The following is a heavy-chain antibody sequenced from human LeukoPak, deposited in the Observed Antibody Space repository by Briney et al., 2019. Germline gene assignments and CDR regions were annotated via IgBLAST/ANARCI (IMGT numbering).Heavy chain of an antibody. CDR3: HPLGYTSN. J-gene: IGHJ4*02. CDR1: GFTFSSPG. CDR2: VKNDGTT. D-gene: IGHD6-19*01. Sequence: PGGCLRLAFAVSGFTSGFTFSSPGMHWGRQAPGKVMVWVSPVKNDGTTNYAYSVKGRFTVSRDNAKNTMYLQMNNLRVEDTALYFCHPLGYTSNWGQGTLVTVSS. V-gene: IGHV3-74*01.